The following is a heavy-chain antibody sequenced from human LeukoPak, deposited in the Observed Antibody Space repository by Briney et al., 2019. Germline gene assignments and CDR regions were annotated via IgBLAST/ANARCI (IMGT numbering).Heavy chain of an antibody. V-gene: IGHV3-7*03. D-gene: IGHD3-16*01. Sequence: TGGSLRLSCAASGFSFTSYWMSWVRQAPGKGLEWVASIKEDGGEKYYADSVKGRFTISRDNAKNSLYLQVNSPRVEDTAVYYCAGGGFTRFDSWGQGTLVTVSS. CDR3: AGGGFTRFDS. J-gene: IGHJ4*02. CDR2: IKEDGGEK. CDR1: GFSFTSYW.